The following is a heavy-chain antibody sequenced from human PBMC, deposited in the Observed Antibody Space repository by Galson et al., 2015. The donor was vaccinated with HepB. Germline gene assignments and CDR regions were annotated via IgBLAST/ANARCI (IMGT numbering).Heavy chain of an antibody. V-gene: IGHV4-39*01. CDR3: ARHRVPSPSMARGVPFDY. CDR1: GGSISSSSYY. J-gene: IGHJ4*02. D-gene: IGHD3-10*01. CDR2: IYYSGST. Sequence: SETLSLTCTVSGGSISSSSYYWGWIRQPPGQGLEWIGSIYYSGSTYYNPSLKSRVTVSIDTSKNQFSLRLSSVTAAGTAVFYCARHRVPSPSMARGVPFDYWGQGTLVTVSS.